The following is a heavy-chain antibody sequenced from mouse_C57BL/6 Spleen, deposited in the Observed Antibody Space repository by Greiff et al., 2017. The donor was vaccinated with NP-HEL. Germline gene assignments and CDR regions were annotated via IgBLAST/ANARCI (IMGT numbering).Heavy chain of an antibody. J-gene: IGHJ2*01. CDR2: IHPNSGST. V-gene: IGHV1-64*01. D-gene: IGHD2-5*01. CDR1: GYTFTSYW. Sequence: VQLQQSGAELVKPGASVKLSCKASGYTFTSYWMHWVKQRPGQGLEWIGMIHPNSGSTNYNEKFKSKATLTVDKSSSTAYMQLSSLTSEDSAVYYCARSYSNYGDYWGQGTTLTVSS. CDR3: ARSYSNYGDY.